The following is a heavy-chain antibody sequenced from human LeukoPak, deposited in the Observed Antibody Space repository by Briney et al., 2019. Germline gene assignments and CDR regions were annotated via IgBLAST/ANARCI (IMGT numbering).Heavy chain of an antibody. Sequence: GGSLRLSCLASGITFSSSSMGWVRQAPGKGLEWVSAISAGDYTAYYADSVKGRFTVSRDNSKNTLYLQMNSLRAEDTAVYYCAKDPDCTSGICYTFFDYWGQGTLVTVSS. J-gene: IGHJ4*02. CDR1: GITFSSSS. V-gene: IGHV3-23*01. CDR2: ISAGDYTA. D-gene: IGHD2-8*01. CDR3: AKDPDCTSGICYTFFDY.